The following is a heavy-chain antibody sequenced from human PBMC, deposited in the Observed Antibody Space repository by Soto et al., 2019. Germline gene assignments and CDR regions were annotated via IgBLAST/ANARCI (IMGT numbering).Heavy chain of an antibody. J-gene: IGHJ2*01. CDR1: GGSISSGGYY. V-gene: IGHV4-31*03. D-gene: IGHD3-22*01. CDR2: IYYSGST. Sequence: QVQLQESGPGLVKPSQTLSLTCTVSGGSISSGGYYWSWIRQHPGKGLEWIGYIYYSGSTYYNPSLKSRVTISVDTSKNQFSLKLSSVTAADTAVYYCARTYDSSGYSYVPYWYFDLWGRGTLVTVSS. CDR3: ARTYDSSGYSYVPYWYFDL.